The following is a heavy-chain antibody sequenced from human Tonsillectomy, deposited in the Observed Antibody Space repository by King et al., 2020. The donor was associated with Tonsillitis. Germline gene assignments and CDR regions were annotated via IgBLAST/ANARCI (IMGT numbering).Heavy chain of an antibody. CDR3: ARVAVYSSSWCDF. CDR2: IYYSGST. J-gene: IGHJ4*02. D-gene: IGHD6-13*01. V-gene: IGHV4-59*01. Sequence: VQLQESGPGLVTPSETLSLTCTVSGGSISSYYWSWIRQPPGKGLEWVGYIYYSGSTNYNPSLKSRVTISVDTSKNQFSLKLSSVTAADTAVYYCARVAVYSSSWCDFWRQGTLVTVSS. CDR1: GGSISSYY.